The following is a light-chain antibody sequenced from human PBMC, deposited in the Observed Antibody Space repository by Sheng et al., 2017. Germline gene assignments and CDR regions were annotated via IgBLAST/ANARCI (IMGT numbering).Light chain of an antibody. CDR3: ASYTKSGTLI. CDR2: AVG. CDR1: NSDIGAYNY. Sequence: QSALSQPASVSGSPGQSITISCIGTNSDIGAYNYVSWYDVHPGEAPKLIISAVGWRPSGVSERFSGAKSGNTASLTISGLQTEDEADYYCASYTKSGTLIFGTGTKLTVL. J-gene: IGLJ2*01. V-gene: IGLV2-14*03.